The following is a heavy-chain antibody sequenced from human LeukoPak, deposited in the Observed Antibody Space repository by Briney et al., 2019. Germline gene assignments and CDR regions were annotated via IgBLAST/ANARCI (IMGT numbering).Heavy chain of an antibody. Sequence: SEALSLTCTVSGDFISGYYWSWNRQPPGKGPEWIGYIYTSGSNSYNPSLKSRVTISLDTSKNQFSLRLSTVTAADTAVYYCARHLESGHYYTAFDIWGQGTMVTVSS. J-gene: IGHJ3*02. CDR3: ARHLESGHYYTAFDI. CDR1: GDFISGYY. CDR2: IYTSGSN. D-gene: IGHD3-22*01. V-gene: IGHV4-4*09.